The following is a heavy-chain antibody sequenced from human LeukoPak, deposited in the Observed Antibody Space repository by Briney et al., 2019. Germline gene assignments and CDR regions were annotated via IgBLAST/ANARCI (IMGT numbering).Heavy chain of an antibody. CDR1: GGTFSGYA. Sequence: ASVKVSCKASGGTFSGYAISWVRQAPGRGLEWMGIINPSGGSTSYAQKFQGRVTMTRDTSTSTVYMELSSLRSEDTAVYYCARDLTVPLPWGPTKGMDYFDYWGQGTLVTVSS. CDR2: INPSGGST. V-gene: IGHV1-46*01. J-gene: IGHJ4*02. CDR3: ARDLTVPLPWGPTKGMDYFDY. D-gene: IGHD2-21*02.